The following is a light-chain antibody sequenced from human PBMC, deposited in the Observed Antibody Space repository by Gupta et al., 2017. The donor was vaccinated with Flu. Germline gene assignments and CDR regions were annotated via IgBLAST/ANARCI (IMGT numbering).Light chain of an antibody. CDR3: QHDYSSPPYT. V-gene: IGKV4-1*01. Sequence: KSSQSVLYSSNNKNYVAWCQQKPGQPPKLLIYWASTRESGVPDRCSGSGSGTDFTLTISSLQAEDVAVYYCQHDYSSPPYTFGQGTKLEIK. CDR1: QSVLYSSNNKNY. CDR2: WAS. J-gene: IGKJ2*01.